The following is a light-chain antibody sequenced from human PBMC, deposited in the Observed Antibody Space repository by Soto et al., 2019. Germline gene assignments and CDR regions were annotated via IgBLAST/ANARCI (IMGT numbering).Light chain of an antibody. CDR3: AAWDDSLSGPV. J-gene: IGLJ2*01. V-gene: IGLV1-47*01. CDR2: RNT. Sequence: QSALTQPPSASGTPGQRVTISCSGTSSNIGSNYVYWYQQFPGMAPKLLIYRNTQRPSGVPDRFSGSKSGTSASLAISGLRSEDEADYYWAAWDDSLSGPVFGGGTKVTVL. CDR1: SSNIGSNY.